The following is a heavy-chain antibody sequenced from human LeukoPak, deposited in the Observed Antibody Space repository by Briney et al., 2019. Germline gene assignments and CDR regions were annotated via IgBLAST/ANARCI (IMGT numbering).Heavy chain of an antibody. CDR2: ISGDNGKT. V-gene: IGHV1-18*01. CDR1: GYTFTSYG. CDR3: ARADSGGYYVAYWY. J-gene: IGHJ4*02. D-gene: IGHD3-22*01. Sequence: ASVKVSCKASGYTFTSYGISWARQAPGQGLEWMGWISGDNGKTKNAQKFQGRVTMTTDTSTTTAYMELRSLRFDDTAVYYCARADSGGYYVAYWYWGQGSLVTVSS.